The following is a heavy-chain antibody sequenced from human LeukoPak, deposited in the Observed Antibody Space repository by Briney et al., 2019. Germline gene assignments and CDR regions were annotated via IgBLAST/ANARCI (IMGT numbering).Heavy chain of an antibody. Sequence: VASVQVSCQASGYTFTRYAINWLRQAPGQGLEWMGWINMYTANPAYAQGFTERFVFSLDTSVTTAYLQISNLKTEDTAVYYCARHDNDDDFDYWGQGTLVTVSS. CDR3: ARHDNDDDFDY. D-gene: IGHD3-16*01. CDR1: GYTFTRYA. CDR2: INMYTANP. V-gene: IGHV7-4-1*02. J-gene: IGHJ4*02.